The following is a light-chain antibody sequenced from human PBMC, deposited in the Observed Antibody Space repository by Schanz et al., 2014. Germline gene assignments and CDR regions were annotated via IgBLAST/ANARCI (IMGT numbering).Light chain of an antibody. CDR2: STN. J-gene: IGLJ1*01. CDR1: SSNIGTNT. Sequence: QSVLTQPPSASGTPGQRVTISCSGSSSNIGTNTVIWYQQLPGTAPKLLIHSTNQRPSGVPDRFSGSKSGTSASLAISGLQAEDEADYYCQSYDSGLSGYVFGTGTKLT. V-gene: IGLV1-44*01. CDR3: QSYDSGLSGYV.